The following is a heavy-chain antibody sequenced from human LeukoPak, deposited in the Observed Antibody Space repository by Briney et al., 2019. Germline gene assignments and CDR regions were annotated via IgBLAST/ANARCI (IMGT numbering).Heavy chain of an antibody. CDR3: ARVGIAVAQFFDY. Sequence: GGSLRLSCAASGFSFSGYSMNWVRQAPGKGLEWVSYISSSSSAIYYADSVKGRFTISRDNAKNSLYLQMNSLRDEDTAVYYCARVGIAVAQFFDYWGQGTLVTVPS. V-gene: IGHV3-48*02. CDR1: GFSFSGYS. D-gene: IGHD6-19*01. J-gene: IGHJ4*02. CDR2: ISSSSSAI.